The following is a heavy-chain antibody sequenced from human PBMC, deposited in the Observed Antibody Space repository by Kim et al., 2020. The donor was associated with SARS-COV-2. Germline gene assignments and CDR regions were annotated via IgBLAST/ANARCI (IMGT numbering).Heavy chain of an antibody. CDR1: GFTFSSYG. D-gene: IGHD6-19*01. J-gene: IGHJ4*02. V-gene: IGHV3-33*01. Sequence: GGSLRLSCAASGFTFSSYGMHWVRQAPGKGLEWVAVIWYDGSNKYYADSVKGRFTISRDNSKNTLYLQMNSLRAEDTAVYYCARDAQQWLGFDYWGQGTLVTVSS. CDR2: IWYDGSNK. CDR3: ARDAQQWLGFDY.